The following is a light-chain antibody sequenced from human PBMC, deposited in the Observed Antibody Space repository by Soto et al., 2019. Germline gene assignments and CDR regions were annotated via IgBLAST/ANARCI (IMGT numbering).Light chain of an antibody. CDR1: QSISSY. CDR2: TAS. J-gene: IGKJ2*01. CDR3: QQSYSIPYT. V-gene: IGKV1-39*01. Sequence: DIQMTQSPSSLSASVGDRVTITCRASQSISSYLNWYQQKPGKAPKFLMYTASSLESGGPSRFSGSGSGTDFTLTISSLQPEDFATYYCQQSYSIPYTFGQGTKLEIK.